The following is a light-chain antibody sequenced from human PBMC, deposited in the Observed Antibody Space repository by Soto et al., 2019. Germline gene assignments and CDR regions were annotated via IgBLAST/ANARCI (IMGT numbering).Light chain of an antibody. CDR2: AAS. CDR3: QQSYSTSWT. J-gene: IGKJ1*01. V-gene: IGKV1-39*01. CDR1: PGISAY. Sequence: DIQMTQSPSSLSASVGDRVTITCRASPGISAYLNWYQQKPEKAPKLLIYAASSLQSGVSSRCSCSGSETDFTLTISSLQPEDFATYSCQQSYSTSWTFGQGTKV.